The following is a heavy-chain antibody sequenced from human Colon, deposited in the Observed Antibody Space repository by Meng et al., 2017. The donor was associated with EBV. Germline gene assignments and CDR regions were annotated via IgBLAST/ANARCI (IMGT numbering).Heavy chain of an antibody. V-gene: IGHV4-39*01. CDR1: VGSLGNSGDC. Sequence: LQLYGSALVLVKPSVTLSCTGTGSVGSLGNSGDCWDWFPQHQGKELESIVSVRYSGTAYQNPSLTSRVTISVDTTKIHFSLTLIALIAADTDVYFCARHDYGGSYGFWGQGTLVTVSS. D-gene: IGHD4-23*01. CDR2: VRYSGTA. J-gene: IGHJ4*02. CDR3: ARHDYGGSYGF.